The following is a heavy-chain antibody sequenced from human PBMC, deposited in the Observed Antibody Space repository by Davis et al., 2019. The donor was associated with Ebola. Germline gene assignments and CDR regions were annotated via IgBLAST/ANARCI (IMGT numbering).Heavy chain of an antibody. CDR3: ARDEGSGWYDNYSY. J-gene: IGHJ4*02. V-gene: IGHV1-3*01. CDR2: INAGNGNT. CDR1: GYTFTSSA. D-gene: IGHD6-19*01. Sequence: AASVKVSCKASGYTFTSSAMHWVRQAPGQRLEWMGWINAGNGNTKYSQKFQGRVTITRDTSASTAYMELSSLRSEDTAVYYCARDEGSGWYDNYSYWGQGTLVTVSS.